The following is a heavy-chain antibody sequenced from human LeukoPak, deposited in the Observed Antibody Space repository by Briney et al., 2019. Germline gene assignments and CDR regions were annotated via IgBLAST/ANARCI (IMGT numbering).Heavy chain of an antibody. V-gene: IGHV4-39*05. CDR1: GASISSRNYY. J-gene: IGHJ4*02. CDR2: IFHSGST. D-gene: IGHD1-26*01. CDR3: AKTYSGSYSPFDS. Sequence: SETPSLTCTVSGASISSRNYYWGWIRQPPGKGLEWIGSIFHSGSTYYSPSLKSRVTISVDTSTNRVSLKLNSVTAADTAVYYCAKTYSGSYSPFDSWGQGTWSPSPQ.